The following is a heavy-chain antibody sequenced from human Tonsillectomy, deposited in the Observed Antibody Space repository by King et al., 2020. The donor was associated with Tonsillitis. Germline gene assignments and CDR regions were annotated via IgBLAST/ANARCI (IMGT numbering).Heavy chain of an antibody. CDR1: GGSISSDY. J-gene: IGHJ5*02. CDR2: IYYSGST. V-gene: IGHV4-59*01. D-gene: IGHD1-20*01. CDR3: AKWTRSITCTGPENWFDP. Sequence: VQLQESGPGLVKPSETLSLTCTVSGGSISSDYLIWIRQPPGKGLEWIGYIYYSGSTNYTPSLKSRVTISQDTSKNQFSLKLSSVTAADTAVYYCAKWTRSITCTGPENWFDPWGQGTLVTVSS.